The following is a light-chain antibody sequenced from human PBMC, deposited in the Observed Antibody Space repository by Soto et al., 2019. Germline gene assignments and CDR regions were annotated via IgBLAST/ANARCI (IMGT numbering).Light chain of an antibody. CDR3: SSHAGNNNYV. Sequence: QSALTHPPSASGSVGQSVTISCTGTSSDVGAYNYVSWYQQHPGKAPKLMIYEVSKRPSGVPDRFSGSKSGYTASLTVSGLQAEDEADYYCSSHAGNNNYVFGTGTKLTVL. CDR2: EVS. J-gene: IGLJ1*01. V-gene: IGLV2-8*01. CDR1: SSDVGAYNY.